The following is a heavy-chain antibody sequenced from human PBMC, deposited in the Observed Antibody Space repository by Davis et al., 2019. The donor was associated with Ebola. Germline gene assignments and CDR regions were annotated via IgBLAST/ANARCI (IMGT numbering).Heavy chain of an antibody. V-gene: IGHV1-18*01. CDR2: SSTSNGNT. J-gene: IGHJ4*02. CDR1: GYKFIDYG. D-gene: IGHD3-3*01. CDR3: VRDFWSGHTVY. Sequence: ASVTVSCKASGYKFIDYGISWVRQAPGQGLEWVGWSSTSNGNTHHAKKLQDRVIMTTDTSTTTAYMALRSLRSDDTAVYFCVRDFWSGHTVYWGQGTLITVSS.